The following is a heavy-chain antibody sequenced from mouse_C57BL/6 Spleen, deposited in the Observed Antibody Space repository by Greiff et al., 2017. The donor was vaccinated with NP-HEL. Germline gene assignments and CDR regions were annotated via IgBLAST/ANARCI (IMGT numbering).Heavy chain of an antibody. CDR3: ARQGTTVVDYYAMDY. V-gene: IGHV1-22*01. J-gene: IGHJ4*01. CDR2: INPNNGGT. CDR1: GYTFTDYN. D-gene: IGHD1-1*01. Sequence: EVQLQQSGPELVKPGASVKMSCKASGYTFTDYNMHWVKQSHGKSLEWIGYINPNNGGTSYNQKFKGKATLTVNKSSSTAYMELRSLTSEDSAVYYCARQGTTVVDYYAMDYWGQGTSVTVSS.